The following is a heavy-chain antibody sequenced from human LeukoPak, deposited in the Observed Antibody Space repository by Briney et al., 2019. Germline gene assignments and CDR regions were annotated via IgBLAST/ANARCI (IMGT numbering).Heavy chain of an antibody. J-gene: IGHJ4*02. D-gene: IGHD2-15*01. V-gene: IGHV1-2*06. CDR3: ARDIGGWWGPIDY. CDR1: GYTFTGYY. CDR2: INPNSGGT. Sequence: GASVKVSCKASGYTFTGYYMHWVRQAPGQGLEWMGRINPNSGGTNYAQKFQGRVTMTRDTSISTAYMELSRLRSDDTAVYYCARDIGGWWGPIDYWGQGTLVTVSS.